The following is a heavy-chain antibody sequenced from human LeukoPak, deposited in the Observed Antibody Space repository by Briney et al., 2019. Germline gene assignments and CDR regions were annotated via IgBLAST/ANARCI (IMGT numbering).Heavy chain of an antibody. D-gene: IGHD6-19*01. J-gene: IGHJ3*02. CDR3: ARAGGWAREDYKGEAFDI. Sequence: ASVKVSCKASGYTFTNFGISWVRQAPGQGLEWMGWISVYNGNTNYAEKVQGRVTMTADTSTRTANMELRSLRSDDTAVYYCARAGGWAREDYKGEAFDIWGQGTKVTVSS. CDR1: GYTFTNFG. CDR2: ISVYNGNT. V-gene: IGHV1-18*01.